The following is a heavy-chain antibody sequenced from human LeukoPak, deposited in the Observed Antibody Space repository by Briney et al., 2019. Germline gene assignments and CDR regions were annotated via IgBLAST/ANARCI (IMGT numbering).Heavy chain of an antibody. D-gene: IGHD6-19*01. CDR3: AREYGSGWYVDY. CDR1: GGSISSYY. CDR2: IYYSGST. J-gene: IGHJ4*02. V-gene: IGHV4-59*01. Sequence: SETLSLTCTVSGGSISSYYWSWIRQPPGKGLEWIGYIYYSGSTNYNPSLKSRVTISVDTSKNQFSLKLSSVTAADAAVYYCAREYGSGWYVDYWGQGTLVTVSS.